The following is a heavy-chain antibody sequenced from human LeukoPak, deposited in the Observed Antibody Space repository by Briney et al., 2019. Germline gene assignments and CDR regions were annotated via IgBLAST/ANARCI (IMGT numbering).Heavy chain of an antibody. V-gene: IGHV4-34*01. CDR1: GGSFSGYY. CDR2: INHSGST. J-gene: IGHJ6*04. Sequence: SETLCLTCAVYGGSFSGYYWSWIRQPPGKGLEWIGEINHSGSTNYNPSLKSRVTISVDTSKNQFSLKLSSVTAADTAEYYCARGRITMVRGVIITSHYYYGMDVWGKGTTVTVSS. CDR3: ARGRITMVRGVIITSHYYYGMDV. D-gene: IGHD3-10*01.